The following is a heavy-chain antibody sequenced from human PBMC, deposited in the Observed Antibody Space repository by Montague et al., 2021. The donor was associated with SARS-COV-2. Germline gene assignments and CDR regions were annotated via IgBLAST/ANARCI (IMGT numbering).Heavy chain of an antibody. CDR1: GFRISSYG. CDR2: IWYDRSNK. Sequence: SLRLSCAASGFRISSYGMHWVRQAPGKGLEWVAVIWYDRSNKNYADSVKGRFTISRDNSKNTVYLQMNSLRAEDTAVYYCARAGYYESSGYWDYFDYWGQGTLVTVSS. CDR3: ARAGYYESSGYWDYFDY. J-gene: IGHJ4*02. V-gene: IGHV3-33*01. D-gene: IGHD3-22*01.